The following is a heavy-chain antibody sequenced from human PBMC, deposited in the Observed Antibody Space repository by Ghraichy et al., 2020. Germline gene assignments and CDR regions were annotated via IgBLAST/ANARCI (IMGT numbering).Heavy chain of an antibody. V-gene: IGHV1-8*02. D-gene: IGHD3-16*01. CDR3: ARGAGMGYYYYMDV. CDR1: GYTFTSYD. J-gene: IGHJ6*03. Sequence: ASLKVSCKASGYTFTSYDINWVRQATGQGLEWMGWMNPNSGNTDYAQKFQGRVTMTRNTSISTAFMELSSLRSEDTAVYYCARGAGMGYYYYMDVWGKGTTVTVSS. CDR2: MNPNSGNT.